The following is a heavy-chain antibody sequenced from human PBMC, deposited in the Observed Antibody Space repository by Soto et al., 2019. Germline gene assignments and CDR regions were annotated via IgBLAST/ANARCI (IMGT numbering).Heavy chain of an antibody. Sequence: QVQLVQSGAEVKKPGSSVKVSCKASGVTFSSYAISCVRQAPGQGLEWMGGIIPIFGTANYAQKFQGRVTITADEATSTAYMELSSLRSEDTAVYYCARGETTVIRLDYWGQGTLVTVSS. CDR2: IIPIFGTA. D-gene: IGHD4-17*01. CDR3: ARGETTVIRLDY. CDR1: GVTFSSYA. V-gene: IGHV1-69*12. J-gene: IGHJ4*02.